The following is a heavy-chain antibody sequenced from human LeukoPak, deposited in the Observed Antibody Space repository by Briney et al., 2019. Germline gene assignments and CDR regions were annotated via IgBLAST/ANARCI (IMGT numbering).Heavy chain of an antibody. CDR3: TRETSSRYFDY. V-gene: IGHV1-8*01. J-gene: IGHJ4*02. Sequence: EASVKVSCKASGYTLTSYDINWVRQATGQGLEWVGWTNPNSGRTGYAQNFQGRITITRNTSISTAYLELSSLRSDDTAVYYCTRETSSRYFDYWGQGTLVTVSS. CDR2: TNPNSGRT. CDR1: GYTLTSYD.